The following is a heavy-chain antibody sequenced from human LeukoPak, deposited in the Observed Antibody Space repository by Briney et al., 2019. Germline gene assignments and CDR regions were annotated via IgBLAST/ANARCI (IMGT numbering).Heavy chain of an antibody. Sequence: PGGSLRLSCAASGFAFGSYGMNWVRQAPGKGLEWVAVIWYDGKNKYYADFVEGRFTIPRDNSKSTLYLQLSRLRAEDTAVYYCARVARSGTYPCFFDYWGQGTLVTVSS. CDR1: GFAFGSYG. J-gene: IGHJ4*02. CDR2: IWYDGKNK. CDR3: ARVARSGTYPCFFDY. D-gene: IGHD3-10*01. V-gene: IGHV3-33*01.